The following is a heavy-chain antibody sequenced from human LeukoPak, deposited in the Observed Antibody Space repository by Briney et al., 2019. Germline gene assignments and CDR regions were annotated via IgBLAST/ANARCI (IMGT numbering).Heavy chain of an antibody. D-gene: IGHD6-13*01. CDR3: LGYISKSNYGMDV. V-gene: IGHV3-49*04. J-gene: IGHJ6*02. CDR2: IRSKSYGETT. CDR1: GFTFGDYA. Sequence: PGGSLRLSCTASGFTFGDYAMNWVRQAPGKGLEWVGLIRSKSYGETTEYAASVRGRFTISRDDSRSVAYLQMNSLRAEDTAVYYCLGYISKSNYGMDVWGLGTTATVSS.